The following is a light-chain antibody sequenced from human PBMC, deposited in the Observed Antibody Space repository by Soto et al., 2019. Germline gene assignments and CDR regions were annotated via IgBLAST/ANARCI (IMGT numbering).Light chain of an antibody. V-gene: IGLV2-14*01. CDR2: NVN. Sequence: QSALPQPASVSGSPGESITISCTGTSSDVGGYNYVSWYQQHPGEVPKLIIFNVNNRPSGVSNRFSGSKSGNTASLTISGLQAEDEADYYCSSFTSSTTYVFGTGTKVTVL. J-gene: IGLJ1*01. CDR1: SSDVGGYNY. CDR3: SSFTSSTTYV.